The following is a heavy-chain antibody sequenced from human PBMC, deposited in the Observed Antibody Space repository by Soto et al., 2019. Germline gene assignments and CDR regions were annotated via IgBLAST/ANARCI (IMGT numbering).Heavy chain of an antibody. D-gene: IGHD3-22*01. J-gene: IGHJ4*02. CDR3: ARGTRFYYDSSGYYY. Sequence: PSETLSITCAFYVGSFSGYYWSWIRQPPGKGLEWIGEINHSGSTNYNPSLKSRVTISVDTSKNQFSLNLSSVTAADTAVYYCARGTRFYYDSSGYYYWGQGTMVTVSS. CDR1: VGSFSGYY. CDR2: INHSGST. V-gene: IGHV4-34*01.